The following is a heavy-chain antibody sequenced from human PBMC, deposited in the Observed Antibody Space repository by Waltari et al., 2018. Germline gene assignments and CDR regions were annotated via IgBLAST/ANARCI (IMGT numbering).Heavy chain of an antibody. Sequence: EVQLVESGGGLVQPGRSLRLSCAASGFTFDDYAMHWVRQAPGKGLEWVSGISWNSGSIGYADSVKGRFTISRDNAKNSLYLQMNSLRSEDTAVYYCARWGNWNDLSAAYYFDYWGQGTLVTVSS. J-gene: IGHJ4*02. CDR2: ISWNSGSI. CDR1: GFTFDDYA. V-gene: IGHV3-9*01. D-gene: IGHD1-1*01. CDR3: ARWGNWNDLSAAYYFDY.